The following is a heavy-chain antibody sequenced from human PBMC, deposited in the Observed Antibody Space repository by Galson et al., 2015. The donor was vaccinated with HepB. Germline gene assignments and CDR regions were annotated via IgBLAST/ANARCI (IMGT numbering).Heavy chain of an antibody. V-gene: IGHV3-49*04. CDR1: GFSFGDYA. D-gene: IGHD5-18*01. CDR2: IRSKLHGGTT. Sequence: SVRLSCAASGFSFGDYAMSWVRQAPGKGLEWVGFIRSKLHGGTTEYAASVRGRFTISRDDSRSIALLQMNSLKTEDTAMYYCTRCGYSYGCRFDYWGQGTLVTVSS. CDR3: TRCGYSYGCRFDY. J-gene: IGHJ4*02.